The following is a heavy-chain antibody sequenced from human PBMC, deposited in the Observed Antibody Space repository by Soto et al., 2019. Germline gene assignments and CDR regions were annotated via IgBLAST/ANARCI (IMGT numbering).Heavy chain of an antibody. V-gene: IGHV6-1*01. CDR2: TYYRSKWYH. D-gene: IGHD3-3*01. J-gene: IGHJ6*02. CDR1: GDSVSSNSAA. Sequence: SQTLSLTCAISGDSVSSNSAAWNWIRQSPSRGLEWLGRTYYRSKWYHDYAVSVKSRITINPDTSKNQFSLQLNSVTPEDTAVYYCARDPSLRFLEWLSDYYYYGMDVWGQGTTVTVSS. CDR3: ARDPSLRFLEWLSDYYYYGMDV.